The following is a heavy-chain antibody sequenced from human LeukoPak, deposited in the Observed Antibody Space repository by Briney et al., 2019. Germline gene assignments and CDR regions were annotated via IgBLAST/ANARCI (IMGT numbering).Heavy chain of an antibody. Sequence: TLSLTCAVSGGSISSGGYSRSWIRQPPGKALEWLALIYWDDDKRYSPSLKSRLTITKDTSKNQVVLTMTNMDPVDTATYYCAQYYEGFDIWGQGTMVTVSS. V-gene: IGHV2-5*08. J-gene: IGHJ3*02. D-gene: IGHD1-26*01. CDR3: AQYYEGFDI. CDR2: IYWDDDK. CDR1: GGSISSGGYS.